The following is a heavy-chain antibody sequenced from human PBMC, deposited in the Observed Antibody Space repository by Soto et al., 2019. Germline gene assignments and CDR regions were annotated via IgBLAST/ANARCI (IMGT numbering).Heavy chain of an antibody. Sequence: EVQLVESGGGLVQPGGSLRLSCAASGFTFSSYSMNWVRQAPGKGLEWVSSISSASTSIYYAASVKGRFTTSRDNAKNSLSLQMNSLGAEDTAVYYCARARGSATGYDDYWGQGTLVTVSS. CDR1: GFTFSSYS. J-gene: IGHJ4*02. D-gene: IGHD2-15*01. CDR2: ISSASTSI. V-gene: IGHV3-21*01. CDR3: ARARGSATGYDDY.